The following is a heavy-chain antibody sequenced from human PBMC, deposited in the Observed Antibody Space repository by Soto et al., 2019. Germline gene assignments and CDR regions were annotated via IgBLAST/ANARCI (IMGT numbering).Heavy chain of an antibody. CDR3: AKAKGSGWSSFDY. V-gene: IGHV3-23*01. Sequence: TGGSLRLSCAASGFTFSSYAMSWVRQAPGKGLEWVSAISGSGGSTYYADSVKGRFTISRDNSKNALYLQMNSLRAEDTAVYYCAKAKGSGWSSFDYWGQGTLVTVSS. J-gene: IGHJ4*02. CDR2: ISGSGGST. CDR1: GFTFSSYA. D-gene: IGHD6-19*01.